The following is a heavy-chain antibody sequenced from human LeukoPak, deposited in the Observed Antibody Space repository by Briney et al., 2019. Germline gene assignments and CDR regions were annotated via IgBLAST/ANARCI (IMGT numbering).Heavy chain of an antibody. J-gene: IGHJ4*02. CDR1: GYTFTSYD. CDR3: ARAPPKSSSSDY. D-gene: IGHD6-13*01. CDR2: MNPKSGNT. Sequence: ASVKVSCKASGYTFTSYDINWVRQALGQGLEWMGWMNPKSGNTGFAQKFQGRVTMTRNTSISTAYMEVTSLRSEDTAVYYCARAPPKSSSSDYWGQETLVPVSS. V-gene: IGHV1-8*01.